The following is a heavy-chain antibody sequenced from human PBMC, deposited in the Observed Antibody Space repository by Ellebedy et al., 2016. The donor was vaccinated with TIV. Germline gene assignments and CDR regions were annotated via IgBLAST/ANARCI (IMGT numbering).Heavy chain of an antibody. J-gene: IGHJ6*02. CDR3: ARDGYWGYSGYDLKYGMDV. CDR2: IKQDGSEK. CDR1: GFTFGDYA. D-gene: IGHD5-12*01. V-gene: IGHV3-7*01. Sequence: GESLKISCTASGFTFGDYAMSWVRQAPGKGLEWVANIKQDGSEKYYVDSVKGRFTISRDNAKNSLYLQMNSLRAEDTAVYYCARDGYWGYSGYDLKYGMDVWGQGTTVTVSS.